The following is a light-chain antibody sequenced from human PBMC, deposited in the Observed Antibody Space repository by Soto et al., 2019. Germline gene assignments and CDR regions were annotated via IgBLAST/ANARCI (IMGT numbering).Light chain of an antibody. V-gene: IGKV3-20*01. CDR1: QSVSSTY. CDR2: AAS. J-gene: IGKJ1*01. Sequence: EIVLTQSPGTLSLSPGERATLSCRPSQSVSSTYLDWYQQKAGQTPILLIYAASSRATGIPERFSGGASATDFPLTISRLEPEDFAVYYCRHYINSQWTFGQGTKVEIK. CDR3: RHYINSQWT.